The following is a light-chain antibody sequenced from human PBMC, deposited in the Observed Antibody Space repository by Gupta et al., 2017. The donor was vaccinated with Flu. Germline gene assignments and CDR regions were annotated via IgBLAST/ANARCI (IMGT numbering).Light chain of an antibody. Sequence: EIVLTQSSGTLSLSPGERATLSCRASQSVTRSYVAWHQQKPGQAPRLLIFGASTRATGIPDRFSGSGSGADFTLTITRLEPEDFAVYYCQQYGSSPYSFGQGTKLEIK. CDR2: GAS. J-gene: IGKJ2*03. V-gene: IGKV3-20*01. CDR1: QSVTRSY. CDR3: QQYGSSPYS.